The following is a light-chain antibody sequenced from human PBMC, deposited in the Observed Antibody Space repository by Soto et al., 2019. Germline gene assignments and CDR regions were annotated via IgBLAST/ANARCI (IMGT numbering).Light chain of an antibody. V-gene: IGKV3-20*01. Sequence: EIVLTQSPGTLSLSPGERATLSCRASQSVASSYLAWYQQKPGQAPRLVIDGASSRATGIPDRFSGSGSGTDFTLTISRLEPEDFAVYYCQQYGRSPLTFGGGTKVEIK. CDR2: GAS. CDR3: QQYGRSPLT. J-gene: IGKJ4*01. CDR1: QSVASSY.